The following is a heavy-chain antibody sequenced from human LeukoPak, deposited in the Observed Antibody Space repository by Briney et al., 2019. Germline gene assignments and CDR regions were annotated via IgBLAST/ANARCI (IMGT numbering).Heavy chain of an antibody. CDR1: GSFFSSYW. CDR2: IYPGGSDT. Sequence: GASLQISCEGAGSFFSSYWIGWVRPLGGKGQEWMGIIYPGGSDTKDSPSFQGQITISADKSISTAYLQWSSLNASDTAMYYCARRGDYGPNDYWGQGTLVTVSS. D-gene: IGHD4/OR15-4a*01. J-gene: IGHJ4*02. V-gene: IGHV5-51*01. CDR3: ARRGDYGPNDY.